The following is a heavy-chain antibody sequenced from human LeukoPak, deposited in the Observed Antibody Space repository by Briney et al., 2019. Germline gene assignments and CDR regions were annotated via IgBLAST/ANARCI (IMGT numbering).Heavy chain of an antibody. D-gene: IGHD6-13*01. CDR1: GFTFSNYA. CDR3: ARDKFIAAAATFGDY. V-gene: IGHV3-30-3*01. CDR2: ISYDGNNK. J-gene: IGHJ4*02. Sequence: GGSLRLSCAASGFTFSNYAMHWVRQAPGKGLEWVAVISYDGNNKYYAGSVKGRFTISRDNSKNTLYLQMNSLRADDTAVYYCARDKFIAAAATFGDYWGQGTLVTVSS.